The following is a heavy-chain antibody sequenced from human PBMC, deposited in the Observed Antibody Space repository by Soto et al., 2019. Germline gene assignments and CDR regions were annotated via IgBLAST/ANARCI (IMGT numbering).Heavy chain of an antibody. V-gene: IGHV3-33*01. CDR2: IWYDGSNK. CDR1: GFTFSSYG. CDR3: ARAISVAGTIGMDV. D-gene: IGHD6-19*01. Sequence: QVQLVESGGGVVQPGRSLRLSCAASGFTFSSYGMHWVRQAPGKGLEWVAVIWYDGSNKYYADSVKGRFTISRDNSKNTLYLQMNSLRAEDTAVYYCARAISVAGTIGMDVWGQGTTVTVSS. J-gene: IGHJ6*02.